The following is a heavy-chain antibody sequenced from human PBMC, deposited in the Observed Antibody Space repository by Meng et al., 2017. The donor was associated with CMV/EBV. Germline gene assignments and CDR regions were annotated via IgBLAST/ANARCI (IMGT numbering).Heavy chain of an antibody. CDR2: INPNSGGT. V-gene: IGHV1-2*02. J-gene: IGHJ4*02. CDR3: ARVALRHDFWSGYYSSYYFDY. Sequence: DYMHWGRQAPGQGLEWMGWINPNSGGTKYAQKLQGRVTMTRDTSISTAYMELSRLRSDDTAVYYCARVALRHDFWSGYYSSYYFDYWGQGTLVTVSS. D-gene: IGHD3-3*01. CDR1: DY.